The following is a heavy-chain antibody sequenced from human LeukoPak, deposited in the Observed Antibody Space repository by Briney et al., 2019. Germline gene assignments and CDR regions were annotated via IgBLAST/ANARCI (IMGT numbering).Heavy chain of an antibody. D-gene: IGHD6-13*01. CDR2: ISYDGSVE. CDR3: ARALGSSWDSSLDS. J-gene: IGHJ4*02. Sequence: GGSLRLSCAASGFTFSNYAMHWVRQAPGKGLEWVALISYDGSVEKNAASVKGRFTISRDNSKNTLYLQMNSLRTEDTAVYYCARALGSSWDSSLDSWGQGTLVPVSS. V-gene: IGHV3-30*04. CDR1: GFTFSNYA.